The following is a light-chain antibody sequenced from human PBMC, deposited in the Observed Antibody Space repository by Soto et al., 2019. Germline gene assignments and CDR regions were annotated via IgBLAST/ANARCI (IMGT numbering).Light chain of an antibody. CDR2: KVS. CDR3: QQRNNWPLT. J-gene: IGKJ4*01. V-gene: IGKV2-30*01. Sequence: DVVMTQSPLSLPVTLGQPASISCRSSQSLAYSDGNTYLNWFQQRPGQSPRRLIYKVSNRDSGVPDRFSGSGSGTDFTLKISRVEAEDVGIYYCQQRNNWPLTFGGGTKVEIK. CDR1: QSLAYSDGNTY.